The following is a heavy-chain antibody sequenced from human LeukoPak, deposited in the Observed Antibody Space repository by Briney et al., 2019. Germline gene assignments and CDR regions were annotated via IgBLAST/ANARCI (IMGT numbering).Heavy chain of an antibody. CDR2: IYHSGST. CDR3: VRGSPVSDY. CDR1: GYSISSGYY. V-gene: IGHV4-38-2*01. J-gene: IGHJ4*02. Sequence: PSETLSLTCAVSGYSISSGYYWGWIRQPPGKGLEWIGSIYHSGSTYYNPSLKSRVTISVDTSKNQFSLKLSSVTAADTAVYYCVRGSPVSDYWGQGTLVTVSS. D-gene: IGHD3-10*01.